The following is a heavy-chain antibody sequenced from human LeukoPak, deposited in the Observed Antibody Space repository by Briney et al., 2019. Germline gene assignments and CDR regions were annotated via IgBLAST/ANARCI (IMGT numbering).Heavy chain of an antibody. Sequence: GGSLRLSCAASGFTFSNAWMSWVRQAPGKGLEWVGRIKSKTDGGTTDYAAPVKGRFTISRDDSKNTLYLQMNSLKTEDTAVYYCTTNIEYCSSTSCYSGFDYWGQGTLVTVSS. CDR1: GFTFSNAW. CDR2: IKSKTDGGTT. D-gene: IGHD2-2*01. J-gene: IGHJ4*02. CDR3: TTNIEYCSSTSCYSGFDY. V-gene: IGHV3-15*01.